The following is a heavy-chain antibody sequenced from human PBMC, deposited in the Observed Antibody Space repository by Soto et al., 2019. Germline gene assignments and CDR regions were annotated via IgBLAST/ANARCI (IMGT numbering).Heavy chain of an antibody. CDR3: AGVGAAPPCDY. CDR1: GFSLSTSGVG. Sequence: QITLKESGPTLVKPTQTLTLTCTFSGFSLSTSGVGVGWIRQPPGKALGWLALIYWDDDKRYSPSLKIRPTIAKDSPKQQLVLTMSNMDPVDTATYGCAGVGAAPPCDYWGQGTPVTVSS. J-gene: IGHJ4*02. V-gene: IGHV2-5*02. CDR2: IYWDDDK. D-gene: IGHD1-26*01.